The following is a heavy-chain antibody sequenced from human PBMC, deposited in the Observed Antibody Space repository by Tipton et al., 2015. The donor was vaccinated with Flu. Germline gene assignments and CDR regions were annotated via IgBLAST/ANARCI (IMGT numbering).Heavy chain of an antibody. Sequence: TLSLTCTVSGGSISSYCCSWFRQFPGKGLEWIGFIHTSGTTEYNPSLRSRVTMSVDTSKNQFSLNLGSVTAADTAVYYCARECRDSYYGSGSSASLLDYWGRGTPVTVSS. CDR3: ARECRDSYYGSGSSASLLDY. V-gene: IGHV4-59*01. CDR1: GGSISSYC. D-gene: IGHD3-10*01. CDR2: IHTSGTT. J-gene: IGHJ4*02.